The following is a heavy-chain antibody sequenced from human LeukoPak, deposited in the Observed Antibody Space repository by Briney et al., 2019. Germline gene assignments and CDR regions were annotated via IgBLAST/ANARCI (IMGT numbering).Heavy chain of an antibody. CDR3: AKGAMVRGVIPGTDY. CDR1: GFAFSTYA. J-gene: IGHJ4*02. CDR2: LSGSGGST. D-gene: IGHD3-10*01. Sequence: GGSLRLSCAASGFAFSTYAMSWVRQAPGKGLEWVPALSGSGGSTYYADSVKGRFTISRDNSKNTLYLQMNSLRAEDTAIYYCAKGAMVRGVIPGTDYWGQGTLVTVSS. V-gene: IGHV3-23*01.